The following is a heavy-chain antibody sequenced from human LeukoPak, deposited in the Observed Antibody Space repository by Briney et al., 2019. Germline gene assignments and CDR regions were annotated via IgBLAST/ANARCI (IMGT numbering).Heavy chain of an antibody. Sequence: GGSLRLSCAASGFTFSSYAMSWVRQAPGKGLEWVSTITGRDGSTYYADSVKGRFTISRGNSKNTLFLQMNSLRADDTAVYYYAKQGTGDTEFYAMDVWGQGTTVTVS. D-gene: IGHD1-1*01. CDR3: AKQGTGDTEFYAMDV. J-gene: IGHJ6*02. CDR1: GFTFSSYA. CDR2: ITGRDGST. V-gene: IGHV3-23*01.